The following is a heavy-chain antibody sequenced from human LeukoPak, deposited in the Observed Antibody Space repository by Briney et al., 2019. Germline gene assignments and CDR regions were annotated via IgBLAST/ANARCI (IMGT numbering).Heavy chain of an antibody. J-gene: IGHJ6*02. Sequence: ASVKVSCKVSGYTLTELSMHWVRQAPGKGLEWMGGFDPEDGETIYAQKFQGRVTMTEDTSTDTAYMELSSLRSEDTAVYYCATETIAPAAPYYYYGMDVWGQGTTVTVSS. D-gene: IGHD2-2*01. CDR3: ATETIAPAAPYYYYGMDV. CDR1: GYTLTELS. CDR2: FDPEDGET. V-gene: IGHV1-24*01.